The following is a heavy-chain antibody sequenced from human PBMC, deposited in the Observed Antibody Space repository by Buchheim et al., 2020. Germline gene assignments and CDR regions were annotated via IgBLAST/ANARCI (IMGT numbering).Heavy chain of an antibody. CDR1: GFTFSSYW. CDR2: IKQDGSEK. D-gene: IGHD3-22*01. V-gene: IGHV3-7*01. Sequence: EVQLVESGGGLVQPGGSLRLSCAASGFTFSSYWMSWVRQAPGKGLEWVANIKQDGSEKYYVDSVKGRFTISRDNAKSSLYLQMNSLRAEDTAVYYCARDTTYYYDSSGPTFDYWGQGTL. J-gene: IGHJ4*02. CDR3: ARDTTYYYDSSGPTFDY.